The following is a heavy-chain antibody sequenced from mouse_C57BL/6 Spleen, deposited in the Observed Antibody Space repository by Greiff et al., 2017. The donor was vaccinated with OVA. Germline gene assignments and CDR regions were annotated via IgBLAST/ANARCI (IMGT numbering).Heavy chain of an antibody. CDR1: GYTFTDYE. J-gene: IGHJ2*01. CDR2: IDPETGGT. CDR3: TRREPARGDFDY. V-gene: IGHV1-15*01. Sequence: QVHVKQSGAELVRPGASVTLSCKASGYTFTDYEMHWVKQTPVHGLEWIGAIDPETGGTAYNQKFKGKAILTADKSSSTAYMELRSLTSEDSAVYYCTRREPARGDFDYWGQGTTLTVSS.